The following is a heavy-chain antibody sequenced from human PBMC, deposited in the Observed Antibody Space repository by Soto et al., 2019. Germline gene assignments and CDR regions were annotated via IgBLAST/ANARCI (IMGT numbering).Heavy chain of an antibody. V-gene: IGHV4-4*02. CDR1: GGSVSTNNW. Sequence: SETLSLTCAVSGGSVSTNNWWNWVRQPPGKGLEWIGEIYHTGSTNYNPSLKSRLTISIDKSKNQFSLEVSSVTAADTAVYYCARDPGSGSYEYKWFDPWGQGIQVTVSS. J-gene: IGHJ5*02. D-gene: IGHD3-10*01. CDR2: IYHTGST. CDR3: ARDPGSGSYEYKWFDP.